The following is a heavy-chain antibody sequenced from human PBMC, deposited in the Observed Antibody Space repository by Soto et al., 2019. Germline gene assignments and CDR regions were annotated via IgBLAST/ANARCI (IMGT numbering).Heavy chain of an antibody. CDR2: IYYSGST. Sequence: QVQLQESGPGLVKPSETLSLTCTVSGGSISSYYWSWIRQPPGKGLEWIGYIYYSGSTNYNPSLKSRVTISVDTSKNQFSLKLSSVTAADTAVYYCARVRRDLYYDILTGYYSGTDAFDIWGQGTMVTVSS. J-gene: IGHJ3*02. V-gene: IGHV4-59*01. CDR1: GGSISSYY. D-gene: IGHD3-9*01. CDR3: ARVRRDLYYDILTGYYSGTDAFDI.